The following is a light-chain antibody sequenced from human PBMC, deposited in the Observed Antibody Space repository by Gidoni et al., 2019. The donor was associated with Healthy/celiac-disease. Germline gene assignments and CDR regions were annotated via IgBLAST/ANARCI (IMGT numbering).Light chain of an antibody. Sequence: DIVMTQSPLSLPVTPGEPASISCRSSQSLLHSNGYNYLDWYLQKPGQSPQLLIYLGSNRASGVPDRFSGSGSGTDFTLKISRVEAEDVGVYYCMPALQTPPDSLFTFGPGTKVDIK. V-gene: IGKV2-28*01. CDR1: QSLLHSNGYNY. J-gene: IGKJ3*01. CDR3: MPALQTPPDSLFT. CDR2: LGS.